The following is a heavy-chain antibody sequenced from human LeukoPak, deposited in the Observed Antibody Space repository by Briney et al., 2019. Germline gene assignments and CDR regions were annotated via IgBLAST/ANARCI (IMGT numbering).Heavy chain of an antibody. Sequence: GGSLRLSCAVSGFTFSSYGMHWVRQAPGKGLEWVAVISYDGSNKYYADSVKGRFTISRDNSKNTLYLQMNSLRAEDTAVYYCANVTYYDFWSGFSHWGQGTLVTVSS. CDR3: ANVTYYDFWSGFSH. CDR2: ISYDGSNK. CDR1: GFTFSSYG. J-gene: IGHJ1*01. V-gene: IGHV3-30*18. D-gene: IGHD3-3*01.